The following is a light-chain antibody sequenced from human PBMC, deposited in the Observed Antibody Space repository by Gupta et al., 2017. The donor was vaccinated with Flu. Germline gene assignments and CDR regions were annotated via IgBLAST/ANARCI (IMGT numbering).Light chain of an antibody. CDR1: TSDVGADNY. CDR3: SSYRSASTSFF. V-gene: IGLV2-14*01. Sequence: QSALTQPASVSGSPGQSIAIFCTGTTSDVGADNYVSWYQQHPGKAPKLMIYGVNNRPSGVSDRFSGSKSGNTASLTISGLQAEDEADYYCSSYRSASTSFFFGSGTKVTVL. J-gene: IGLJ1*01. CDR2: GVN.